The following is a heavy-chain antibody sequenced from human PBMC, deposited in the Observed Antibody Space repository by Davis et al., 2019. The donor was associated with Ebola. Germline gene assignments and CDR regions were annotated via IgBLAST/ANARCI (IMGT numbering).Heavy chain of an antibody. CDR3: VGDIG. D-gene: IGHD2-15*01. CDR1: GFTFSTYA. J-gene: IGHJ6*02. CDR2: INTDGSNT. V-gene: IGHV3-74*01. Sequence: GESLKISCAASGFTFSTYAMSWVRQAPGTGLVWVSLINTDGSNTNYADSVEGRFTISRDNAKNRLYLQMNSVRAEDTAVYYCVGDIGWGQGTTVTVSS.